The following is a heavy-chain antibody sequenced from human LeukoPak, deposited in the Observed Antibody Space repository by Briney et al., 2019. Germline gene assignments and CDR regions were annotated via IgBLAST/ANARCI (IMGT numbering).Heavy chain of an antibody. Sequence: GGSLRLSCAASGFTFSSYSMNWVRQAPGKGLEWVSFISSSSSYIYYADSVKGRFTISRDNAKNSLYLQMNSLRAEDTAVYYCARGAVAGTGLVYYWGQGTLVTVSS. CDR3: ARGAVAGTGLVYY. CDR2: ISSSSSYI. CDR1: GFTFSSYS. D-gene: IGHD6-19*01. V-gene: IGHV3-21*01. J-gene: IGHJ4*02.